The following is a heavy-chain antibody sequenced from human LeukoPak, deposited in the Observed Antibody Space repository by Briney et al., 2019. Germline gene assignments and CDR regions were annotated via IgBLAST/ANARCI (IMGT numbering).Heavy chain of an antibody. V-gene: IGHV3-7*01. CDR2: IKQDRSEK. CDR1: GFMFSSYW. D-gene: IGHD3-22*01. J-gene: IGHJ5*02. Sequence: GGSLRLSCAASGFMFSSYWMSWVRQAPGKGLEWVANIKQDRSEKYYVDSVKGRFTISRDNAKNTLNLQMNSLRAEDTAVYYCARDLGQYYDTSDNWFDPWGQGTLVTVSS. CDR3: ARDLGQYYDTSDNWFDP.